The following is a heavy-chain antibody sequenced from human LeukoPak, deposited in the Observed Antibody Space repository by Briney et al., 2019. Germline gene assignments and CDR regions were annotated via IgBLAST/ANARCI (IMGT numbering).Heavy chain of an antibody. V-gene: IGHV3-66*01. Sequence: GGSLRLSCAASGFTVSSNYMSWVRQAPGKGLEWVSVIYSGGSTYYADSVKGRFTISRDNSKNTLYLQMNSLRAEDTAVYYCARDPYYYGSGSYKGDVWGQGTTVTVSS. CDR1: GFTVSSNY. CDR2: IYSGGST. CDR3: ARDPYYYGSGSYKGDV. J-gene: IGHJ6*02. D-gene: IGHD3-10*01.